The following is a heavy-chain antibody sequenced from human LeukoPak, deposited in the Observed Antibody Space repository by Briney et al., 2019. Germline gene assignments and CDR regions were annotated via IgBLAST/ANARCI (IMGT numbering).Heavy chain of an antibody. Sequence: GASVKVSCRASGYTFTGYYMHWVGQAPGQGLEWMGGIIPIFGRAKYAQKFQGRVTITADELTRTAYMELSSLRSEDTAVYYCARAPSLVVTASSWLGWFDPWGQGTLVTVSS. V-gene: IGHV1-69*13. J-gene: IGHJ5*02. CDR1: GYTFTGYY. CDR3: ARAPSLVVTASSWLGWFDP. CDR2: IIPIFGRA. D-gene: IGHD2-21*02.